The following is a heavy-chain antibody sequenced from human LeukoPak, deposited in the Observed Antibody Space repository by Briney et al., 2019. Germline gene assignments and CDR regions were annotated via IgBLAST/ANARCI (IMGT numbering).Heavy chain of an antibody. Sequence: SETLSLTCTVSGVSISSYYCSLIRQPPRKGLECIGYIYYSGSTNYNTSLQSRVTISVDTSKNQFSLKLSSVTAADTAVYYCARGRAGYSLSSFDYWGQGTLVTVSS. CDR1: GVSISSYY. V-gene: IGHV4-59*01. D-gene: IGHD5-24*01. J-gene: IGHJ4*02. CDR2: IYYSGST. CDR3: ARGRAGYSLSSFDY.